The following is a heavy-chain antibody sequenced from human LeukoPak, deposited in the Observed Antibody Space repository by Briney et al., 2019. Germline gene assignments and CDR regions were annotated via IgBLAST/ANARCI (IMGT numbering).Heavy chain of an antibody. CDR3: ARDLRELRAFDI. V-gene: IGHV3-48*03. J-gene: IGHJ3*02. D-gene: IGHD1-26*01. Sequence: GGSLRLSCAASGFTFSSYEMNWVRQAPGKGREWVSYISSSGSTIYYADSVKGRFTISRDNAKNSLYLQMNSLRAEDTAVYYCARDLRELRAFDIWGQGTMVTVSS. CDR1: GFTFSSYE. CDR2: ISSSGSTI.